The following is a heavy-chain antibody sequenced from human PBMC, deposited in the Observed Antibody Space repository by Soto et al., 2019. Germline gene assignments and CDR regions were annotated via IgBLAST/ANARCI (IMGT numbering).Heavy chain of an antibody. J-gene: IGHJ3*01. D-gene: IGHD3-16*02. V-gene: IGHV3-23*01. Sequence: EVQLMESGGGLVQPGGSLRLSCASSGFTLSMSAVNWVRQAPGKGLEWVSYISDSGDRTYYADSVKGRFTISRDRSKNTVSLQMDSLRDEDTGVYYCAKDMGIIVKEGDAFDVWGQGTKVTVSS. CDR1: GFTLSMSA. CDR2: ISDSGDRT. CDR3: AKDMGIIVKEGDAFDV.